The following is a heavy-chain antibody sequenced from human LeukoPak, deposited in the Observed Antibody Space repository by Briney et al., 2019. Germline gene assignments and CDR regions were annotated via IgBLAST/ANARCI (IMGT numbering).Heavy chain of an antibody. D-gene: IGHD5-18*01. CDR1: GFTFSSYA. CDR3: AKDGGAYSYGKYLFDY. Sequence: GRSLRLSCAASGFTFSSYAMTWVRQVPGKGLDWVSGTSASGGSTYYADSVKGRFTISRDNSKNTLFLQMNSLRAEDTAVYYCAKDGGAYSYGKYLFDYWGQGTLVTVSS. J-gene: IGHJ4*02. CDR2: TSASGGST. V-gene: IGHV3-23*01.